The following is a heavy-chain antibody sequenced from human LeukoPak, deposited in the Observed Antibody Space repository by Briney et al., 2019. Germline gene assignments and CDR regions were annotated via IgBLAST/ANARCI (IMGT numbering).Heavy chain of an antibody. V-gene: IGHV1-69*02. Sequence: SVTVSFTSSGYTFTVYYMHWVRQAPGQGLEWVGRIIPILGIANYSQKFQGRVTITADKSTSTAYMELSSLRSEDTAVYDCSRVLTGYYYGMDVWGQGTTVTVSS. D-gene: IGHD3-16*01. J-gene: IGHJ6*02. CDR1: GYTFTVYY. CDR3: SRVLTGYYYGMDV. CDR2: IIPILGIA.